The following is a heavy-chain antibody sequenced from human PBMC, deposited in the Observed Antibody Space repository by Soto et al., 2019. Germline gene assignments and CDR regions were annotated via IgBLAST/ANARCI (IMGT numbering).Heavy chain of an antibody. D-gene: IGHD3-22*01. CDR3: ARITPPTYYYDSSGPYDAFDI. CDR2: IDWDDDK. V-gene: IGHV2-70*01. J-gene: IGHJ3*02. Sequence: GSGPTLVNPTQTLTLTCTFSGFSLSTSGMCVSWIRQPPGKALEWLALIDWDDDKYYSTSLKTRLTISKDTSKNQVVLTMTNMDPVDTATYYCARITPPTYYYDSSGPYDAFDIWGQGTMFTVSS. CDR1: GFSLSTSGMC.